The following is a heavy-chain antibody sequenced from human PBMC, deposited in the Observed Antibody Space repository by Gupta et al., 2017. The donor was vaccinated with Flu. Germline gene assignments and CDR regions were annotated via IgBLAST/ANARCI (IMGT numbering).Heavy chain of an antibody. J-gene: IGHJ3*01. CDR3: ASATWEDGGFDF. D-gene: IGHD1-26*01. CDR2: IFYNGRT. V-gene: IGHV4-59*08. CDR1: GASIRSFY. Sequence: QVQLQESGPGLVTPSETLSLTCSVSGASIRSFYWNWIRKSPEKGLEWIASIFYNGRTDYNPSLTSRVTIFLDTSAGHISLNLRSVTAADTAIYYCASATWEDGGFDFWGLGTRVVVSS.